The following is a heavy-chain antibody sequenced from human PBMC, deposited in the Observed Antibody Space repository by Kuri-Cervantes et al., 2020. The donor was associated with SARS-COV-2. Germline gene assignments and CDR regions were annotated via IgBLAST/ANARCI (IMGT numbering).Heavy chain of an antibody. Sequence: GESLKISCAASGFTFINAWMSWVRQAPGKGLEWVGRIKSKTDGGTTDYAAPVKGRFTISRDDSKNTLYLQMNSLKTEDTAVYYCTTEGRGLLRGNYFDYWGQGTLVTVSS. V-gene: IGHV3-15*01. CDR2: IKSKTDGGTT. CDR3: TTEGRGLLRGNYFDY. J-gene: IGHJ4*02. D-gene: IGHD3-22*01. CDR1: GFTFINAW.